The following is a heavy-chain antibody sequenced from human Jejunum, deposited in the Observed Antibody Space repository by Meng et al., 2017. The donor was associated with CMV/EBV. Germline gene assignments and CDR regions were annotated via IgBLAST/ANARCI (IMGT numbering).Heavy chain of an antibody. J-gene: IGHJ4*02. V-gene: IGHV3-48*04. Sequence: GFTFSSHSMTWDRQAPGKGLEWVSYISRGSDTTYYADSVRGRFTISRDNAKTSLSLEMNSLRAGDTAMYYCVTRSCSSISCHFDQWGQGTLVTVSS. CDR3: VTRSCSSISCHFDQ. CDR2: ISRGSDTT. CDR1: GFTFSSHS. D-gene: IGHD2-2*01.